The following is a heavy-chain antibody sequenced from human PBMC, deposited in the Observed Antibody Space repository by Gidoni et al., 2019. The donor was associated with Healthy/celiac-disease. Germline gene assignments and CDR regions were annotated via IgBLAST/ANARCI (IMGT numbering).Heavy chain of an antibody. D-gene: IGHD2-2*01. CDR2: IKSKTDGGTT. Sequence: EVQLVESGGGLVKPGGSLRLSCAASGFTFSNAWMHWVRQAPGKGLEWVGRIKSKTDGGTTDYAAPVKGRFTISRDDSKNTLYLQMNSLKTEDTAVYYCTTAAPGDIVVVPAAHDAFDIWGQGTMVTVSS. CDR1: GFTFSNAW. V-gene: IGHV3-15*07. J-gene: IGHJ3*02. CDR3: TTAAPGDIVVVPAAHDAFDI.